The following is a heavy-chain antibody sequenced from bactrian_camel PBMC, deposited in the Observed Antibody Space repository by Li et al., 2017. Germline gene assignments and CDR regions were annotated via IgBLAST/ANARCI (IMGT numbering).Heavy chain of an antibody. CDR1: GVSSRGC. Sequence: DVQLVESGGGSVQAGGSLRLSCVVSGVSSRGCVTWFRQVVGKEREGVAGINTGGENSYVDASVAGRFTISQDKAKNTVYLQMGSLKPEDTAMYYCAAEFYGGSRCPNAAPDDFAAWGQGTQVTVS. D-gene: IGHD6*01. CDR3: AAEFYGGSRCPNAAPDDFAA. J-gene: IGHJ6*01. CDR2: INTGGENS. V-gene: IGHV3S40*01.